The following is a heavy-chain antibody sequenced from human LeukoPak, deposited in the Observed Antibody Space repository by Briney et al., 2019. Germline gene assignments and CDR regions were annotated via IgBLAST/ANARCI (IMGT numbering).Heavy chain of an antibody. J-gene: IGHJ4*02. Sequence: SVKVSCKASGGTFINYPITWVPQAPRQGLEWVGRIIPHHGVPNYAQNFKGRVKITADKSTSTAYMELNSLTAQDTAMYFCARERGDLTTVTNFDLWGQGTLVTVSS. D-gene: IGHD4-17*01. CDR2: IIPHHGVP. V-gene: IGHV1-69*04. CDR3: ARERGDLTTVTNFDL. CDR1: GGTFINYP.